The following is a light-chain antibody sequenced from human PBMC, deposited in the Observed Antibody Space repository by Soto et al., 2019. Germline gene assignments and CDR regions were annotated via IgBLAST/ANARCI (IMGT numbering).Light chain of an antibody. V-gene: IGLV1-40*01. J-gene: IGLJ2*01. CDR2: ADH. Sequence: QSVLTQTPSVSGAPGQKITMSCTWSSFNIGAGYYVHWYQQLPGAAPRLLIYADHNRPSGVPDRFSASNSGTSASLAITGLQGEDEAVYYCQSYDTSLSGVIFGAGTKVTVL. CDR3: QSYDTSLSGVI. CDR1: SFNIGAGYY.